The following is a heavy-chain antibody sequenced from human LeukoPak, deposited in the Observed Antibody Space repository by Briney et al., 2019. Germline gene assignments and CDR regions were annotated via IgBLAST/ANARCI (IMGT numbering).Heavy chain of an antibody. Sequence: GGSLRLSCAASGFTVRGNYMSWVRQAPGKGLEWVSVIYSGGSTYYADSVKGRFTISRDNSKNTLYLQMSSLRAEDTAVYYCASDCSGGRCPADYYYGMDVWGQGTTVTVSS. D-gene: IGHD2-15*01. J-gene: IGHJ6*02. CDR2: IYSGGST. CDR1: GFTVRGNY. V-gene: IGHV3-66*01. CDR3: ASDCSGGRCPADYYYGMDV.